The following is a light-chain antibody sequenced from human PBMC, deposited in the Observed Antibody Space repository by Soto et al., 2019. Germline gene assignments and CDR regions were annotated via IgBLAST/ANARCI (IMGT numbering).Light chain of an antibody. CDR3: QQANSFPLT. CDR2: AAS. J-gene: IGKJ4*01. V-gene: IGKV1-39*01. Sequence: IQMTQSPSSLSASVGDRVTITCRASQSISSYLNWYQQKPGKAPKLLIYAASSLQSGVPSRFSGSGSGTDFTLTISSLQPEDFATYYCQQANSFPLTFGGGTKVDTK. CDR1: QSISSY.